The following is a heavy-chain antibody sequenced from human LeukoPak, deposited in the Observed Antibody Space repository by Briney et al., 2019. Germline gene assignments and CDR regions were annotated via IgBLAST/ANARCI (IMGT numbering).Heavy chain of an antibody. D-gene: IGHD3-10*01. CDR3: AKDHPYYGSGSYFDY. CDR1: GFTFSSYG. CDR2: IRYDGSNK. V-gene: IGHV3-30*02. J-gene: IGHJ4*02. Sequence: GGSLRLSCAASGFTFSSYGMHWVRQAPGKGLGWVAFIRYDGSNKYYADSVKGRFTISRDNSKNTLYLQMNSLRAEDTAVYYCAKDHPYYGSGSYFDYWGQGTLVTVSS.